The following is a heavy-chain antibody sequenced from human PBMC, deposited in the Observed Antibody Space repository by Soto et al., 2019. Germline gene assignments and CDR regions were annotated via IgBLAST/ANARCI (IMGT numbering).Heavy chain of an antibody. J-gene: IGHJ4*02. V-gene: IGHV3-74*01. CDR2: INSDGSST. D-gene: IGHD2-2*01. CDR1: GFTFSSYW. CDR3: XXAVPFDY. Sequence: EVQLVESGGGLVQPGGSLRLSCAASGFTFSSYWMHWVRQAPGKGLVWVSRINSDGSSTYYADSVKGRFTISRDNAKNTXXXQMXXXRAXXTXXXXXXXAVPFDYWGQGTLVTVSS.